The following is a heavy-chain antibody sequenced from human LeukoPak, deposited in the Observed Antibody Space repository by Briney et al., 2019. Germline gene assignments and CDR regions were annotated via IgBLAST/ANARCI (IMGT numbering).Heavy chain of an antibody. Sequence: GGSLRLSCAASGFTFSNSAMNWVRQAPGKGLEWVSSINNIASHVYYADSVRGRFTISRDNAKNSVSLQMNNLRAEDTAVYYCTRDATQYLRYGYFDSWGQGILVTVSS. CDR3: TRDATQYLRYGYFDS. CDR1: GFTFSNSA. J-gene: IGHJ4*02. V-gene: IGHV3-21*01. D-gene: IGHD2/OR15-2a*01. CDR2: INNIASHV.